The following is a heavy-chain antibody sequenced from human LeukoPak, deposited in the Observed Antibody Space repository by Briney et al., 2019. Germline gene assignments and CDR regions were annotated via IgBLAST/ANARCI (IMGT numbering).Heavy chain of an antibody. Sequence: GGSLGLSCAASGFTFSSYAMSWVRQAPGKGLEWVSAISGSGGSTYYADSVKGRFTISRDNSKNTLYLQMNSLRAEDTAVYYCAKDRGEGGDSTSCSRWGQGTLVTVSS. V-gene: IGHV3-23*01. D-gene: IGHD2-2*01. CDR2: ISGSGGST. CDR1: GFTFSSYA. J-gene: IGHJ4*02. CDR3: AKDRGEGGDSTSCSR.